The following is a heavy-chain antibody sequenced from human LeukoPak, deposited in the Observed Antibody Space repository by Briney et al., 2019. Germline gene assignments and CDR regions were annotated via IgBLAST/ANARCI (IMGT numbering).Heavy chain of an antibody. Sequence: SETLSRTCAVYGGSFSGYYWSWIRQPPGKGLEWIGEINHSGSTNYNPSLKSRVTISVDTSKNQFSLKLSSVTAADTAVYYCARLPRDDYGDYGYYFDYWGQGTLVTVSS. CDR1: GGSFSGYY. CDR2: INHSGST. CDR3: ARLPRDDYGDYGYYFDY. V-gene: IGHV4-34*01. J-gene: IGHJ4*02. D-gene: IGHD4-17*01.